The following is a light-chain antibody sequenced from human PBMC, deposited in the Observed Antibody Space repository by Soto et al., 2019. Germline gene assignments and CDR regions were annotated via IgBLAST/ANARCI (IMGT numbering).Light chain of an antibody. CDR3: QQYTFWPPLI. J-gene: IGKJ4*01. Sequence: EIVMTQSPATLSVSPGEIATLSCRASQSVNSNLAWYRQKPGQAPRLLISDASTRATGVPARFSGSAAGTEYTLTISSLQSEDSGISYCQQYTFWPPLIFGGGTKVERK. CDR1: QSVNSN. V-gene: IGKV3-15*01. CDR2: DAS.